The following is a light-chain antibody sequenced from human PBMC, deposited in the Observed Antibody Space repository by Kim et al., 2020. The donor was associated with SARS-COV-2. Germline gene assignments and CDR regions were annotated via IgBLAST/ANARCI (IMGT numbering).Light chain of an antibody. CDR3: TSYIGSNNFVG. CDR2: EVN. Sequence: QSVLTQPPSASGSPGQSVTISCTGTSSDIGGYKYVSWYQQHPGKAPKLMIYEVNKRPSGVPDRFSGSKSGNTASLTVSGLQAEDEADYYCTSYIGSNNFVGFGGGTQLTVL. CDR1: SSDIGGYKY. J-gene: IGLJ2*01. V-gene: IGLV2-8*01.